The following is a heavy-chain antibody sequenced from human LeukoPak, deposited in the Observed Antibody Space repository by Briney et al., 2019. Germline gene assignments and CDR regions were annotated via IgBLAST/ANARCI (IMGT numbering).Heavy chain of an antibody. V-gene: IGHV1-69*13. Sequence: SVKVSCKTSGGSFGSFAFGWVRQAPGQGLDWMGGIIPIFATTNYAQEFQSRVSITADESTSTVFMELNSLRSGDTAVYYCARGPPLTYDHTPEGYYHYYMDVWGTGTTVTVSS. CDR3: ARGPPLTYDHTPEGYYHYYMDV. CDR2: IIPIFATT. D-gene: IGHD1-14*01. J-gene: IGHJ6*03. CDR1: GGSFGSFA.